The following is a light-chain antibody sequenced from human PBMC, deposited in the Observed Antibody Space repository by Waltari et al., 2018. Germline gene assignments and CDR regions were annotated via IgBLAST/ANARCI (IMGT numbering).Light chain of an antibody. J-gene: IGKJ4*01. CDR1: QEISNY. V-gene: IGKV1-33*01. CDR2: DAS. Sequence: DIQMTQSPSSMSESVGDRVTITCQASQEISNYLNWYQQKPGKAPKLLIYDASNLETGVPSRFSGSGSGTDFTFTISSLQPEDIATYYCQQYDNLPVTFGGGTKVENK. CDR3: QQYDNLPVT.